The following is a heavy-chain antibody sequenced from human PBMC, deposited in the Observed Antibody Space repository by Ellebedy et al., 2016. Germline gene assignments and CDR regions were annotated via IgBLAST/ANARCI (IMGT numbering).Heavy chain of an antibody. J-gene: IGHJ5*02. D-gene: IGHD3-10*01. CDR3: ARHGAGTVFYNWFDP. V-gene: IGHV4-39*01. CDR2: LYYSGST. Sequence: SETLSLXCSVSGDSISSSSTYYWGWIRQPPGKGLEWIGSLYYSGSTYYNPSLKSRVTISVDTSKNQFSLKLTSVTAADTAVYYCARHGAGTVFYNWFDPWGQGTLVTVSS. CDR1: GDSISSSSTYY.